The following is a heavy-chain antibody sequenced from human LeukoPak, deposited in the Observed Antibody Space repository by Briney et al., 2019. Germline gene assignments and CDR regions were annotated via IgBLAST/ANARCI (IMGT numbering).Heavy chain of an antibody. CDR1: GGSISSGGYY. J-gene: IGHJ6*02. V-gene: IGHV4-31*03. Sequence: PSETLSLTCTVSGGSISSGGYYWSWIRQHPGKGLEWIGYIYYSGSTYYNPSLKSRVTISVDTSKNQFSLKLSSVTAADTAVYYCARDMGGGETLDGMDVWGQGTTVTVSS. CDR3: ARDMGGGETLDGMDV. D-gene: IGHD2-21*01. CDR2: IYYSGST.